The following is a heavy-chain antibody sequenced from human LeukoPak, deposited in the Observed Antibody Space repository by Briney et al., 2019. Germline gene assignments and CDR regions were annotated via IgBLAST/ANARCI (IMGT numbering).Heavy chain of an antibody. CDR3: ARGRYYYDSSGSVGY. V-gene: IGHV3-11*01. J-gene: IGHJ4*02. Sequence: PGGSLGLSCAASGFTFSDYYMSWIRQAPGKGLEWVSYISSSGSTIYYADSVKGRFTISRDNAKNSLYLQMNSLRAEDTAVYYCARGRYYYDSSGSVGYWGQGTLVTVSS. D-gene: IGHD3-22*01. CDR1: GFTFSDYY. CDR2: ISSSGSTI.